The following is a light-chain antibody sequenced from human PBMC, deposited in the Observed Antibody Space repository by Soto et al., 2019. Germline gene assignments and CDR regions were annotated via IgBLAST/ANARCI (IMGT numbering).Light chain of an antibody. CDR2: GAS. CDR3: QQYGTSPPALT. V-gene: IGKV3-20*01. CDR1: QSVSSSH. J-gene: IGKJ4*01. Sequence: DIVLPQSPGTLSLPPGERAILSCSASQSVSSSHLAWYQQKPGQAPRLLIYGASSRATGIPDRFSGSGSGTDFTLTISRLEPGDFAVYYCQQYGTSPPALTFGGGTKVEIK.